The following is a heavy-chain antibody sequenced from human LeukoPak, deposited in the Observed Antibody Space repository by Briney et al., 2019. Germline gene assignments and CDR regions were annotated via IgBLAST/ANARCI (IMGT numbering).Heavy chain of an antibody. V-gene: IGHV3-74*01. CDR2: IKSDGSST. CDR1: GFTFSNYW. Sequence: GGSLRLSCAASGFTFSNYWMHWVRQVPGKGLVWVSRIKSDGSSTTYADSVKGRFTISRDTAKNTLYLQMNSPRAEDTAVYYCARDRGYSGYGTPLDYWGQGTLVTVSS. J-gene: IGHJ4*02. CDR3: ARDRGYSGYGTPLDY. D-gene: IGHD5-12*01.